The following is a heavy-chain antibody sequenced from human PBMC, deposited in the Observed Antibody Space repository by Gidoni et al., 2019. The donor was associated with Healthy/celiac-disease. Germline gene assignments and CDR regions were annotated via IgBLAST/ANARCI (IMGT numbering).Heavy chain of an antibody. CDR2: IYYSGGT. Sequence: QVQLQESGPGLVKPSETLSLTCTVSGGSISSYYWSWIRQPPGKGLEWIGYIYYSGGTNYNPSLKSRVTISVDTSKNQFSLKLSSVTAADTAVYYCARGNGSGWPINFDYWGQGTLVTVSS. CDR1: GGSISSYY. CDR3: ARGNGSGWPINFDY. J-gene: IGHJ4*02. V-gene: IGHV4-59*01. D-gene: IGHD6-19*01.